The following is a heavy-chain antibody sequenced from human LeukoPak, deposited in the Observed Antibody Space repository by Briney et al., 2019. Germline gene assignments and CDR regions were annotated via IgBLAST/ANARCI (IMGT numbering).Heavy chain of an antibody. Sequence: SQTLSLTCTVSGDSISSGDYYWSWIRQPAGNGLELIGRMASTGSTNYNPSLKSRVTVSVATYKNQFSLKLSSVTAADPAVYYCARHIQIAFRVFRLGWIAPWGQGTLVTVYS. CDR3: ARHIQIAFRVFRLGWIAP. CDR1: GDSISSGDYY. J-gene: IGHJ5*02. CDR2: MASTGST. D-gene: IGHD3-3*02. V-gene: IGHV4-61*02.